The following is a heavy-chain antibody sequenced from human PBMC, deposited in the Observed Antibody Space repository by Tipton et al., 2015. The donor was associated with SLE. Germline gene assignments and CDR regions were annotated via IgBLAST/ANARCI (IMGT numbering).Heavy chain of an antibody. Sequence: QLVQSGAEVKKPGASVKVSCKTSGYTFTGYFVHWVRQAPGQGLEWMGRIDPDSGGTFYAPEFQGRVTMTRDPSISTDYMELSSLRSEDTAVYYCAMRSTSSQVDYWGQGTLVTVSS. CDR2: IDPDSGGT. CDR3: AMRSTSSQVDY. V-gene: IGHV1-2*06. J-gene: IGHJ4*02. CDR1: GYTFTGYF. D-gene: IGHD2-2*01.